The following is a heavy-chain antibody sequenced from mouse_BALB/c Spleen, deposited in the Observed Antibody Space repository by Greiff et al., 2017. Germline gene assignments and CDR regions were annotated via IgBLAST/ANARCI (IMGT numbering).Heavy chain of an antibody. J-gene: IGHJ4*01. CDR2: INPYNGDT. D-gene: IGHD2-1*01. V-gene: IGHV1-20*02. Sequence: EVQLQQSGPELVKPGASVKISCKASGYSFTGYFMNWVMQSHGKSLEWIGRINPYNGDTFYNQKFKGKATLTVDKSSSTAHMELRSLASEDSAVYYCARDGNILYYAMDYWGQGTSVTVSS. CDR3: ARDGNILYYAMDY. CDR1: GYSFTGYF.